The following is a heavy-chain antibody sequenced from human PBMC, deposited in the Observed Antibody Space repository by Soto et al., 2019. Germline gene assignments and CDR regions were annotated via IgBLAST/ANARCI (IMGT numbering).Heavy chain of an antibody. CDR2: INGGSGNA. V-gene: IGHV1-3*01. Sequence: ASVKVSCKSSGFTFTSYAIHWLRQAPGQRPQWMGWINGGSGNAKYSQDFQGRVTFTRDTFATTAYLELSSLRSEDTAVYYCARVPPWGNSAGDYYIQHYDSWGQGTPVTVSS. J-gene: IGHJ4*02. CDR3: ARVPPWGNSAGDYYIQHYDS. CDR1: GFTFTSYA. D-gene: IGHD3-10*01.